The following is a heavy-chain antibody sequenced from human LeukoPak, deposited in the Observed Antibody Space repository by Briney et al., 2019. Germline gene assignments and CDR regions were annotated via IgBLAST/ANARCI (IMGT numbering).Heavy chain of an antibody. Sequence: GASVKVSCKASGYNFIGYYMHLVRQATGQGLEWMGWMNPNSGNTGYAQKFQGRVTMTRNTSISTAYMELSSLRSEDTAVYYCARGGDYGDYPRVWVVYDYWGQGTLVTVSS. D-gene: IGHD4-17*01. CDR2: MNPNSGNT. CDR3: ARGGDYGDYPRVWVVYDY. J-gene: IGHJ4*02. V-gene: IGHV1-8*02. CDR1: GYNFIGYY.